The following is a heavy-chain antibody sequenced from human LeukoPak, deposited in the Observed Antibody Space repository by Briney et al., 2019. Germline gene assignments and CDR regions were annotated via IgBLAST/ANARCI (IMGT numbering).Heavy chain of an antibody. CDR3: VRGSYGAYDY. CDR1: GFNFNTYT. Sequence: GGSLRLSCAASGFNFNTYTMNWVRQAPGKGLEWVSSISSDSSYIYYADAVHGRFTVSRDNAKYSLYLQMNSLRAEDTAVYYCVRGSYGAYDYWGQGSLVTVSS. V-gene: IGHV3-21*01. CDR2: ISSDSSYI. J-gene: IGHJ4*02. D-gene: IGHD4-17*01.